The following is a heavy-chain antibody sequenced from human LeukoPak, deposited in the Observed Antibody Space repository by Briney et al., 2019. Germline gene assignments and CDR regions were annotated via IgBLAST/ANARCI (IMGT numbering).Heavy chain of an antibody. CDR3: ARGVVVPAAIDY. CDR2: IYYSGST. D-gene: IGHD2-2*01. Sequence: SETLSLTCTVSGGSISGDYWSWIRQSLQGLEWIGYIYYSGSTNYNPSLKSRVTISVDTSKNQFSLKLSSVTAADTAVYYCARGVVVPAAIDYWGQGTLVTVSS. V-gene: IGHV4-59*01. CDR1: GGSISGDY. J-gene: IGHJ4*02.